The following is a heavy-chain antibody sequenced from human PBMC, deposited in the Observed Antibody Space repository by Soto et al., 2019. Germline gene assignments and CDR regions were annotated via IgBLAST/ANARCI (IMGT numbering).Heavy chain of an antibody. D-gene: IGHD3-22*01. Sequence: ASVKVSCKASGYTFTSYGISWVRQAPGQGLEWMGRISAYNGNTNYAQKLQGRVTMTTDTSTSTAYMELRSLISDDTAVYYCARDPVVSYYDSSGYYYPVDYYYGMDVWGQGTTVTVSS. CDR2: ISAYNGNT. V-gene: IGHV1-18*01. CDR1: GYTFTSYG. CDR3: ARDPVVSYYDSSGYYYPVDYYYGMDV. J-gene: IGHJ6*02.